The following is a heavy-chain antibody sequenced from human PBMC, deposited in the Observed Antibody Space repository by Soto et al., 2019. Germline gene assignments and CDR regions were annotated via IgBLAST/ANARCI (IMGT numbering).Heavy chain of an antibody. J-gene: IGHJ6*02. V-gene: IGHV1-24*01. CDR2: FDPEDGET. Sequence: GASVKVSCKVSGYTLTELSMHWVRQAPGKGLEWMGGFDPEDGETIYAQKFQGRVTMTEDTSTDTAYMELSSLRSEDTAVYYCATDLMVRGVTTYYYYYGMDVWGQGTTVTVSS. D-gene: IGHD3-10*01. CDR1: GYTLTELS. CDR3: ATDLMVRGVTTYYYYYGMDV.